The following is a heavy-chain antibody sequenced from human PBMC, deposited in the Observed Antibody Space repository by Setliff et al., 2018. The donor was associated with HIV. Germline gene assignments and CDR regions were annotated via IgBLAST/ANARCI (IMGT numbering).Heavy chain of an antibody. J-gene: IGHJ6*03. V-gene: IGHV1-2*02. CDR3: ARDSGSYCTNGVCPPGYYMDV. D-gene: IGHD2-8*01. Sequence: SVKVSCKASGYPFTGYYMHWVRQAPGQGLEWMGWINTNSGGTNYAQKFQGRVTMTRDTSISTAYMELSRLRSDDTAVYYCARDSGSYCTNGVCPPGYYMDVWGKGTTVTVSS. CDR1: GYPFTGYY. CDR2: INTNSGGT.